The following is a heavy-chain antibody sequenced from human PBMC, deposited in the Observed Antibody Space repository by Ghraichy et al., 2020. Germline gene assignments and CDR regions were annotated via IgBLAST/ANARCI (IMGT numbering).Heavy chain of an antibody. J-gene: IGHJ6*02. CDR3: AKDLGGDIVVVGSGKYYYYYGMDV. V-gene: IGHV3-23*01. CDR2: ISGSGGST. Sequence: GGSLRLSCAASGFTFSSYAMSWVRQAPGKGLEWVSAISGSGGSTYYADSVKGRFTISRDNSKNTLYLQMNSLRAEDTAVYYCAKDLGGDIVVVGSGKYYYYYGMDVWGQGTTVTVSS. D-gene: IGHD2-2*01. CDR1: GFTFSSYA.